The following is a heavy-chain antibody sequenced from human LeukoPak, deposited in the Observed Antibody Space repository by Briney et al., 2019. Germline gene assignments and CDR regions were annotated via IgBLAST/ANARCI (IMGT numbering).Heavy chain of an antibody. V-gene: IGHV3-30*03. J-gene: IGHJ4*02. CDR2: ISYDGSNK. Sequence: GGSLRLSCAASGFTFSSSGMHWVRQAPGKGLEWVAVISYDGSNKYYADSVKGRFTISRDNSKNTLYLQMNSLRTEDTAVFYCARQAARPYDYWGQGTLVTVSS. D-gene: IGHD6-6*01. CDR3: ARQAARPYDY. CDR1: GFTFSSSG.